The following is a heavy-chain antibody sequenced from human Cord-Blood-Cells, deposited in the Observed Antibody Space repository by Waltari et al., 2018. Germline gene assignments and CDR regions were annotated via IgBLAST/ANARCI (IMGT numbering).Heavy chain of an antibody. CDR3: ATASGIAAAGVAFDY. D-gene: IGHD6-13*01. V-gene: IGHV5-51*01. J-gene: IGHJ4*02. CDR2: IYPGDSDT. Sequence: EVQLVQSGAEVKKPGESLKISCKGSGYSFTSYWIGWVRQMPGKGLEWMGIIYPGDSDTRYSPSFQGQVTISADKSISTAYLQSSSLKASDTAMYYCATASGIAAAGVAFDYWGQGTLVTVSS. CDR1: GYSFTSYW.